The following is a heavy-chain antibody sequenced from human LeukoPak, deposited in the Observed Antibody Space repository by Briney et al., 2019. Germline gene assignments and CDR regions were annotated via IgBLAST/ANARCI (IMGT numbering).Heavy chain of an antibody. CDR3: ARIRTTVTRPYYFDY. D-gene: IGHD4-17*01. V-gene: IGHV4-31*11. CDR1: GGSFSGYY. Sequence: SETLSLTCAVYGGSFSGYYWSWIRQHPGKGLEWIGYIYYSGSTYYNPSLKSRVTISVDTSKNQFSLKLSSVTAADTAVYYCARIRTTVTRPYYFDYWGQGTLVTVSS. CDR2: IYYSGST. J-gene: IGHJ4*02.